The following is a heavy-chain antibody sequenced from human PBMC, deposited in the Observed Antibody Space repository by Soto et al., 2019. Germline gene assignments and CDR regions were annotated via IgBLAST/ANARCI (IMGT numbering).Heavy chain of an antibody. CDR3: ARDQGLDYYDSSGYLNGFEP. CDR1: CGSISSGGYY. J-gene: IGHJ5*02. CDR2: IYYSGST. V-gene: IGHV4-31*03. Sequence: TLSLTCTVSCGSISSGGYYWSWILQHPVKGLEWIGYIYYSGSTYYNPSLKSRVTISVDTSKNQFSLKLSSVTAADTAVYYCARDQGLDYYDSSGYLNGFEPWGQGTLVRVSS. D-gene: IGHD3-22*01.